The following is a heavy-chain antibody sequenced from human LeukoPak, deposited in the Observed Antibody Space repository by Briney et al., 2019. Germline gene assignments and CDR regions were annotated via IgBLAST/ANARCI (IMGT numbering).Heavy chain of an antibody. J-gene: IGHJ5*02. CDR3: ARRPGGLQDWLDP. V-gene: IGHV4-4*02. CDR2: IYHSGST. CDR1: GGSISSSNW. Sequence: PSGTLSLTCAVSGGSISSSNWWSWVRQPPGKGLEWIGEIYHSGSTNYNPSLKSRVTISVDKSKNQFSLKLSSVTAADTAVYYCARRPGGLQDWLDPWGQGTLVTVSS. D-gene: IGHD2-15*01.